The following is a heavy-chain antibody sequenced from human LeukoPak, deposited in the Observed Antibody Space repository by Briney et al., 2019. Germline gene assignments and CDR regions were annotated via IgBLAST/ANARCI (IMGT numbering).Heavy chain of an antibody. CDR3: ARDRGLWSGFDY. V-gene: IGHV3-49*04. J-gene: IGHJ4*02. CDR1: GFTFGDYA. Sequence: GGSLRLSCTASGFTFGDYAMSWVRQAPGKGLEWVGFIRSKAYGGTTEYAASVKGRFTISRDDSKSIAYLQMNSLRAEDTAVYYCARDRGLWSGFDYWGQGTLVTVSS. CDR2: IRSKAYGGTT. D-gene: IGHD3-3*01.